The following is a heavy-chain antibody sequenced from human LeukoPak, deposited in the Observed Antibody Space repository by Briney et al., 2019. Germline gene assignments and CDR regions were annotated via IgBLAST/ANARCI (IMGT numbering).Heavy chain of an antibody. CDR3: ARHRVTIFGVVIIDPPFFDY. Sequence: SETLSLTCTVSGGSISSSSYYWGWIRQPPGKGLEWIGSIYYSGSTYYNPSLKSRVTISVATSKNQFSLKLSSVTAADTAVYYCARHRVTIFGVVIIDPPFFDYWGQGTLVTVSS. CDR1: GGSISSSSYY. J-gene: IGHJ4*02. D-gene: IGHD3-3*01. CDR2: IYYSGST. V-gene: IGHV4-39*01.